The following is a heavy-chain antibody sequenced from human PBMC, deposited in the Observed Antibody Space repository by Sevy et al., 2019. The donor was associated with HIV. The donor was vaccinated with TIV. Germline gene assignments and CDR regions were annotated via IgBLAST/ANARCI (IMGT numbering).Heavy chain of an antibody. D-gene: IGHD6-6*01. J-gene: IGHJ6*02. CDR2: ISSSIITI. CDR1: GFTFSSYG. Sequence: GGSLRLSCAASGFTFSSYGMNWVRQAPGKGLEWVSYISSSIITIYYADSLKGRFTISRDNAKNSLYLQMNSLRDEDTAVYYCARVRAARLGGYYGMDVWGQGTTVTVSS. CDR3: ARVRAARLGGYYGMDV. V-gene: IGHV3-48*02.